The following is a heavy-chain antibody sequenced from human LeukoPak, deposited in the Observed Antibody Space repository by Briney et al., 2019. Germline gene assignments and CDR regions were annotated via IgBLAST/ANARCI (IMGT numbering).Heavy chain of an antibody. CDR1: GFAFKNYA. CDR2: INDNGGQR. CDR3: AKTQWKVGATDYFDY. Sequence: SGGSLRLSCAASGFAFKNYAMTWVRQAPGKGVQWVANINDNGGQRHYADSVKGRFTISRDNSKNTLFLQMDSLRAEDTAVYYCAKTQWKVGATDYFDYWGHGILVTVSS. J-gene: IGHJ4*01. D-gene: IGHD1-26*01. V-gene: IGHV3-23*01.